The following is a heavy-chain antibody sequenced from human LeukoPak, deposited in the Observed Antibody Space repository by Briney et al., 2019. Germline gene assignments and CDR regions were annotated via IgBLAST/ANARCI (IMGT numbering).Heavy chain of an antibody. CDR3: ARREDIVATIPPFFDY. CDR1: GGSFSGHY. D-gene: IGHD5-12*01. Sequence: PSETLSLTCGVYGGSFSGHYWSWIRQPPGKGLEWIGEINHSGSTNYNPSLKTRVTISGDTSKNQFSLKLSSVTAADTAVYYCARREDIVATIPPFFDYWGQGILVSVSS. V-gene: IGHV4-34*01. CDR2: INHSGST. J-gene: IGHJ4*02.